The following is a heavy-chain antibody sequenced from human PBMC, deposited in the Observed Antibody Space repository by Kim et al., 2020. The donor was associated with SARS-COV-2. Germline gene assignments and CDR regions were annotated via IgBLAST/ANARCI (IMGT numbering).Heavy chain of an antibody. J-gene: IGHJ1*01. CDR3: ARGGSSSSLVNFQL. D-gene: IGHD6-6*01. Sequence: NPPPNSRVPISVDTSKNQFSLKLSSVTAADTAVYYCARGGSSSSLVNFQLWGQGTLVTVSS. V-gene: IGHV4-59*09.